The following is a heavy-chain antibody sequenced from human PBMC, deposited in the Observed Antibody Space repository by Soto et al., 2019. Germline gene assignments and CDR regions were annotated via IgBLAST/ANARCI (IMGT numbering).Heavy chain of an antibody. J-gene: IGHJ4*02. CDR1: GGTFSSYA. D-gene: IGHD1-26*01. Sequence: SVKVSCKASGGTFSSYAISWVRQAPGQGLEWMGGIIPIFGTANYAQKFQGRATITADESTSTAYMELSSLRSEDTAVYYCARDGWEQGFFDYWGQGTLVTVSS. CDR2: IIPIFGTA. V-gene: IGHV1-69*13. CDR3: ARDGWEQGFFDY.